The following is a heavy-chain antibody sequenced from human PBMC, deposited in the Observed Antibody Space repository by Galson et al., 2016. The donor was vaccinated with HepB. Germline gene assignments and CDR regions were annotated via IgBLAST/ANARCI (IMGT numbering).Heavy chain of an antibody. Sequence: TLSLTCTVSGGSISSDGHYWSWIRQHPGKGLEWIGYIHYSGNTYYNPSVKSRVIISVDTSKNQFSLKLNSVTAADTAVYFCAGHLSTPGTRGFDCWGQGTLVTVSS. CDR2: IHYSGNT. J-gene: IGHJ4*02. D-gene: IGHD6-13*01. CDR1: GGSISSDGHY. CDR3: AGHLSTPGTRGFDC. V-gene: IGHV4-31*03.